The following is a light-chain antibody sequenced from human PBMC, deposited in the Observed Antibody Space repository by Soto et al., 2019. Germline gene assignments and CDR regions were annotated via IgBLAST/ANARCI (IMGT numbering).Light chain of an antibody. CDR2: DVT. CDR3: CSYAGSYTYV. V-gene: IGLV2-11*01. J-gene: IGLJ1*01. Sequence: QSALTQPRSVSGSPGQSVTISCTGTSSDVGIYNYVSWYQQHPGKAPKLMIYDVTKRPSEVPDRFSGSKSGNTASLTISGLQAEDEADYYCCSYAGSYTYVFGTGTKLTVL. CDR1: SSDVGIYNY.